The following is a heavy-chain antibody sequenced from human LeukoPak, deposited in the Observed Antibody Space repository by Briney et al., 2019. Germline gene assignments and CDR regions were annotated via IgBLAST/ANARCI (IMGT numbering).Heavy chain of an antibody. V-gene: IGHV3-9*01. Sequence: PGRSLRLSCVVSGFTFSSYGMHWVRQASGKGLEWVSGISWNSGSIGYADSVKGRFTISRDNAKNSLYLQMNSLRAEDTALYYCAKDSGSGWYYAHDAFDIWGQGTMVTVSS. D-gene: IGHD6-19*01. J-gene: IGHJ3*02. CDR2: ISWNSGSI. CDR3: AKDSGSGWYYAHDAFDI. CDR1: GFTFSSYG.